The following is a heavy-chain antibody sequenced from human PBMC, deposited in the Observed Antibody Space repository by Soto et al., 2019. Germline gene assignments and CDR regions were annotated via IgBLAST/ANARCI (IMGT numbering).Heavy chain of an antibody. CDR3: ARISLQTIGAFDI. CDR2: TYYRSKWYN. V-gene: IGHV6-1*01. D-gene: IGHD3-3*01. J-gene: IGHJ3*02. Sequence: SQPRSLTCAISGDSVSSNSAAWNWIRQSPSRGLEWLGRTYYRSKWYNDYAVSVKSRVTINPDTSKNQFSLQLNSVTPEDTAVYYCARISLQTIGAFDIWGQGTMVAVSS. CDR1: GDSVSSNSAA.